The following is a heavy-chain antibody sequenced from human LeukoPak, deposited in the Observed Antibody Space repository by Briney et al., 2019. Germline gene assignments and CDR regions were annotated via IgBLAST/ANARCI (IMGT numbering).Heavy chain of an antibody. D-gene: IGHD2-2*01. J-gene: IGHJ6*03. Sequence: GGSLRLSFEASGSTFSTYGIHWVRQAPGKGLEWVAFIRYDGNNKDYADSVKGRFTISRDTSKNTLFLQMNSLRPEDTAVYYCAGSRRYYYYYMDVWGKGTTVTVSS. V-gene: IGHV3-30*02. CDR2: IRYDGNNK. CDR1: GSTFSTYG. CDR3: AGSRRYYYYYMDV.